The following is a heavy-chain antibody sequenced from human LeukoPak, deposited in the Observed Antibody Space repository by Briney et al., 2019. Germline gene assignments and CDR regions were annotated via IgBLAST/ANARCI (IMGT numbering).Heavy chain of an antibody. Sequence: GASVKVSCKASGYTFTSYDINWVRQATGQGLEWMGWMNPNSGNTGYAQKFQGRVTITRNTSISTAYMELSRLRSDNTAVYYCASRGWDTAMVFSPPQETEDYWGQGTLVTVSS. J-gene: IGHJ4*02. CDR3: ASRGWDTAMVFSPPQETEDY. V-gene: IGHV1-8*03. D-gene: IGHD5-18*01. CDR1: GYTFTSYD. CDR2: MNPNSGNT.